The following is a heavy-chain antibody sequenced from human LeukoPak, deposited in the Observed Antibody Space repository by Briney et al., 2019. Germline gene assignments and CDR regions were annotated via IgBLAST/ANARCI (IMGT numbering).Heavy chain of an antibody. Sequence: ASVKVSCKASGYTFTSYDINWVRQATGQGLEWMGWMNPNSGNTGYAQKFLGRVTMTRNTSISTAYMELSSLRSEDTAVYYCARGPRRGYSYVQDFDYWGQGTLVTVSS. CDR2: MNPNSGNT. CDR1: GYTFTSYD. D-gene: IGHD5-18*01. J-gene: IGHJ4*02. CDR3: ARGPRRGYSYVQDFDY. V-gene: IGHV1-8*01.